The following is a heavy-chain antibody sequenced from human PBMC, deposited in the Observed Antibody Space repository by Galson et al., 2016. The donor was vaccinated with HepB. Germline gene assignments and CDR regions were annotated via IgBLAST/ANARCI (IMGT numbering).Heavy chain of an antibody. J-gene: IGHJ5*02. CDR3: ARGRSILERGWYWFDP. V-gene: IGHV3-48*02. Sequence: SLRLSCAASGFTFNSYSMNWVRQAPGKGLEWVSFISSSSTTIYYADSVKGRFTISRDNAKNSLFLRMNSLRDEDTAVYYCARGRSILERGWYWFDPWGQGTLVTVSS. CDR2: ISSSSTTI. CDR1: GFTFNSYS. D-gene: IGHD6-19*01.